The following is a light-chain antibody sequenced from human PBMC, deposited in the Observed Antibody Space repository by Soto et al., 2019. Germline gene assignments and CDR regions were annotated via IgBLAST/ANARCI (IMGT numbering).Light chain of an antibody. V-gene: IGLV1-44*01. Sequence: QSVLTQPPSASGTPGQRVTISCSGSSSNIGSNTVNWYQQLPGTAPKLLIYRNNQRPSGVPDRFSGSKSGTSASLAISGLQSEDEADYYCAGWDDSLNGVLFGGGTKLTVL. CDR2: RNN. CDR3: AGWDDSLNGVL. CDR1: SSNIGSNT. J-gene: IGLJ2*01.